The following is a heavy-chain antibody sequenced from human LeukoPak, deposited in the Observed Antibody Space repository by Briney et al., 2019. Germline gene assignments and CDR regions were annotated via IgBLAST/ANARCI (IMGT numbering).Heavy chain of an antibody. V-gene: IGHV3-23*01. CDR2: ISGSGGST. Sequence: GGSLRPSCAASGFTFSSYAMSWVRQAPGKGLEWVSAISGSGGSTYYADSVKGRFTISRDNFKNTLYLQMNSLRAEDTAVYYCAKDTSYSSGWYFQHWGQGTLVTVSS. D-gene: IGHD6-19*01. CDR1: GFTFSSYA. CDR3: AKDTSYSSGWYFQH. J-gene: IGHJ1*01.